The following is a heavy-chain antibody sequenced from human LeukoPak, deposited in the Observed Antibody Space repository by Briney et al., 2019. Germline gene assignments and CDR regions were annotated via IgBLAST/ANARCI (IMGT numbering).Heavy chain of an antibody. V-gene: IGHV1-69*04. D-gene: IGHD6-13*01. J-gene: IGHJ6*02. Sequence: SVKVSCKASGGTFSSYAISWVRQAPGQGLEWMGRIIPIPGIASYAQKFQGRVTITADKSTSTAYMELSSLRSEVTAVYYCARDWVPLAAAGHYYYGMDVWGQGTTVTVSS. CDR2: IIPIPGIA. CDR3: ARDWVPLAAAGHYYYGMDV. CDR1: GGTFSSYA.